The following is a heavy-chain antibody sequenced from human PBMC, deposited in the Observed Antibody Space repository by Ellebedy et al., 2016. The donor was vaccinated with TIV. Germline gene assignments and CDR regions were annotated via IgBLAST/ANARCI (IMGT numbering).Heavy chain of an antibody. CDR3: ARGGKYSASSYGLDV. CDR2: LTSDGTST. V-gene: IGHV3-74*01. J-gene: IGHJ6*02. Sequence: GGSLRLSCVASEFTLSDYWMHWVRHAPGKGLVWVSRLTSDGTSTSYADSVKGRFTISRDNAKNTLYLQMDSLRDDDTAVYFCARGGKYSASSYGLDVWGQGSTVIVSS. CDR1: EFTLSDYW. D-gene: IGHD6-6*01.